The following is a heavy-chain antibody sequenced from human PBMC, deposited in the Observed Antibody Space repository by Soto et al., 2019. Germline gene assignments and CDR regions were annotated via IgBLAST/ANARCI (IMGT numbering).Heavy chain of an antibody. V-gene: IGHV4-59*01. CDR2: ISDSGTT. CDR3: AGAESRGSNSRGPLDT. Sequence: QVQLQEAAPGLMKPSETLSLTCTVSGGSITNYYWTWIRQPPGKRLEWFGYISDSGTTDYNPSLESRVIISVATSKKQFSLKLRSVTAADTSVYYCAGAESRGSNSRGPLDTWGQGALVAVSS. CDR1: GGSITNYY. D-gene: IGHD2-8*01. J-gene: IGHJ5*02.